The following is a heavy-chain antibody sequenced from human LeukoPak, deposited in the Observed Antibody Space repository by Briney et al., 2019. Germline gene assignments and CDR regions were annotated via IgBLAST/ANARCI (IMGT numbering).Heavy chain of an antibody. D-gene: IGHD5-24*01. V-gene: IGHV3-33*01. CDR1: GFTLSHYG. J-gene: IGHJ4*02. Sequence: GGSLRLSCAASGFTLSHYGMHWVRQAPGMGLEWVAVIWFDGGKIHYPDSVKGRFTISRDNSKNTLYLQMDNLRADDTAVYHCVRGSGGDGYSYWGDYWGQGTLVTVSP. CDR2: IWFDGGKI. CDR3: VRGSGGDGYSYWGDY.